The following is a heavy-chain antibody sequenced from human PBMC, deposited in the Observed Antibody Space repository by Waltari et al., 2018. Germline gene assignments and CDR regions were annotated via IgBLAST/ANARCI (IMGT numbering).Heavy chain of an antibody. CDR1: GFTFSSYD. CDR3: AIQSLSSGNYE. CDR2: FGASADNT. Sequence: EVQLLESGGGLVQPGGSLRLSCAASGFTFSSYDVSWVRQAPGEGREGVSNFGASADNTYYADSVKGRFTTSRGNSNNTLYLQMNSLRAEDTAVYFCAIQSLSSGNYEWGQGTLVTVSS. D-gene: IGHD1-26*01. V-gene: IGHV3-23*01. J-gene: IGHJ4*02.